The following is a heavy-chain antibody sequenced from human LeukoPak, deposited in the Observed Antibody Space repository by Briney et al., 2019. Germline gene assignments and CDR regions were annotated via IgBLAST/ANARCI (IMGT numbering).Heavy chain of an antibody. CDR2: INHSGST. D-gene: IGHD3-22*01. CDR1: GGSFSGYY. Sequence: PSETLSLTCAVYGGSFSGYYWSWIRQPPGKGLEWIGEINHSGSTNYNPSLKSRVTISVDTSKNQFSLKLSSVTAADTAVYYCARQGYYYDSSGYYYLLDYWGQGTLVTVSS. CDR3: ARQGYYYDSSGYYYLLDY. V-gene: IGHV4-34*01. J-gene: IGHJ4*02.